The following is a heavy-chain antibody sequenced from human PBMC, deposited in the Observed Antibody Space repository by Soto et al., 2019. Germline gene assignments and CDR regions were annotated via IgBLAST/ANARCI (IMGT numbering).Heavy chain of an antibody. Sequence: RGESLKISCKGSGYSFTSYWIGWVRQMPGKGLEWMGIIYPGDSDTRNSPSFQGQVTISADKSISTAYLQWSSLKASDTAMYYCARRPHESRDGYNYYFDYWGQGTLVTVSS. CDR1: GYSFTSYW. J-gene: IGHJ4*02. D-gene: IGHD5-12*01. V-gene: IGHV5-51*01. CDR3: ARRPHESRDGYNYYFDY. CDR2: IYPGDSDT.